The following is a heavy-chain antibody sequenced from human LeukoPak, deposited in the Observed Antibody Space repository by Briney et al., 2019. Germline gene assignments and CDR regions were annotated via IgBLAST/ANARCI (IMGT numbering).Heavy chain of an antibody. J-gene: IGHJ4*02. D-gene: IGHD5-12*01. V-gene: IGHV3-21*01. CDR1: GFTFSSYA. CDR3: ARVATTQNYFDY. CDR2: ISSSSSYI. Sequence: PGGSLRLSCAASGFTFSSYAMTWVRQAPGKGLEWVSSISSSSSYIYYADSVKGRFTISRDNAKNSLYLQMNSLRAEDTAVYYCARVATTQNYFDYWGQGTLVTVSS.